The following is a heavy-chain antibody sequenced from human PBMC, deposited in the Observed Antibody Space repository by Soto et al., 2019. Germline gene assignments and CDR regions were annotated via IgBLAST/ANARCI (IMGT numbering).Heavy chain of an antibody. CDR3: ARDGGRYHDAFDF. CDR1: GYTFTNYA. J-gene: IGHJ3*01. CDR2: INVNTGDT. Sequence: VHLVQSGAEVKRPGASLKVSCKASGYTFTNYAMRWVSQAPGQSLEWMGWINVNTGDTKHSHKFQDRVTITRNTSATTVYMELTSLKSGDTSVYFCARDGGRYHDAFDFWGPGTMVTVSS. D-gene: IGHD3-16*02. V-gene: IGHV1-3*01.